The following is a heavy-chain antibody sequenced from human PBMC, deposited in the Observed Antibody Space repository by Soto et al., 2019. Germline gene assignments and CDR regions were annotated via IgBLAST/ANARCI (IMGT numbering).Heavy chain of an antibody. CDR2: IYYSGST. D-gene: IGHD3-16*01. CDR1: GCSISSSSYY. Sequence: SETLSLTCTVSGCSISSSSYYCGWIRQPPGKGLEWIGSIYYSGSTYYNPSLKSRVTISVDTSKNQFSLKLSSVTAADTAVYYRARHYTSYYYYGMDVLGQGSSVTVSS. J-gene: IGHJ6*02. V-gene: IGHV4-39*01. CDR3: ARHYTSYYYYGMDV.